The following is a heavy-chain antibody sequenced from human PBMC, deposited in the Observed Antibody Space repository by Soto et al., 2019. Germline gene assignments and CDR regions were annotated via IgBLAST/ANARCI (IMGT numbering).Heavy chain of an antibody. CDR3: ASTMMNNYDFWSGYYNWFDP. V-gene: IGHV1-69*06. D-gene: IGHD3-3*01. CDR2: IIPIFGTA. J-gene: IGHJ5*02. CDR1: GGTFSSYA. Sequence: SVKVSCKASGGTFSSYAISWVRQAPGQGLEWMGGIIPIFGTANYAQKFQGRVTITADKSTSTAYMELSSLRSEDTAVYYCASTMMNNYDFWSGYYNWFDPWGQGTLDTVS.